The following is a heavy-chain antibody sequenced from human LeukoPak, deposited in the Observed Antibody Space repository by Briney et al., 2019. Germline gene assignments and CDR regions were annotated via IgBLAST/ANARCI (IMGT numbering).Heavy chain of an antibody. CDR2: LYSGYYDT. CDR1: FHFSHLC. Sequence: ESLQIPCRGLWFHFSHLCIELGPQIPGKGPELMGILYSGYYDTRYRTSFQGPVTISADKSISTAYLQWSSLKAADTAMFYCATSSGGSYFGMDVSGQGTPVTVSS. J-gene: IGHJ6*02. CDR3: ATSSGGSYFGMDV. V-gene: IGHV5-51*01. D-gene: IGHD6-25*01.